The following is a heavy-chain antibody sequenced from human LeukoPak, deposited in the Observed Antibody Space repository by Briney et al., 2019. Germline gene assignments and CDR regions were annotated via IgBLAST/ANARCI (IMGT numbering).Heavy chain of an antibody. Sequence: SVKVSCKASGGTFSSYAISWVRQAPGQGLEWMGGIIPIFGTANYAQKFQGRVTITTDESTSTAYMELNSLRSEDTAVYYCARDQDYWFNPWGQGTLVTVSS. D-gene: IGHD3/OR15-3a*01. J-gene: IGHJ5*02. CDR2: IIPIFGTA. CDR1: GGTFSSYA. V-gene: IGHV1-69*05. CDR3: ARDQDYWFNP.